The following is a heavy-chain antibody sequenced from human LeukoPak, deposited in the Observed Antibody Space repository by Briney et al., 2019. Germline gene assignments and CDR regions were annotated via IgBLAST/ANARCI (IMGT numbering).Heavy chain of an antibody. V-gene: IGHV3-9*01. Sequence: PGGSLRLSCGASGFTFDDYAMHWVRKVPRKGLEWVSGIDWNSGNSGYADSVEGRFTISRDNAKNFLYLQMNSLRTEDTALYYCVKDRNTKDLDSLDIWGQGTMVTVSS. D-gene: IGHD2-2*03. J-gene: IGHJ3*02. CDR3: VKDRNTKDLDSLDI. CDR2: IDWNSGNS. CDR1: GFTFDDYA.